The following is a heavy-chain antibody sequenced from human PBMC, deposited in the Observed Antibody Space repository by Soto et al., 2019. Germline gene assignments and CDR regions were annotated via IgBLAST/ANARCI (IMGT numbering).Heavy chain of an antibody. J-gene: IGHJ4*01. CDR3: ASDGGPVVITFDF. V-gene: IGHV3-23*01. CDR2: ISGSGGNI. CDR1: GLSFDTYA. D-gene: IGHD3-22*01. Sequence: EVQLLESGGGWVKPGGSLRLSCVVSGLSFDTYAMSWVRQAPGKGLEWVSVISGSGGNIWYADSVKDRFTISRDNSKNTLYLEMSSLRVEDTAVYYCASDGGPVVITFDFWGHGTLVIVSS.